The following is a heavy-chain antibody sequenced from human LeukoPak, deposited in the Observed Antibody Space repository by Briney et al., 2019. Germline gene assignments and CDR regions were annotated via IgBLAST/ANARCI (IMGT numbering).Heavy chain of an antibody. V-gene: IGHV3-21*01. D-gene: IGHD6-13*01. Sequence: GGSLRLSCAASGFTFSSYSINWVRQAPGKGLEWVSSISSSSNYIYYADSVKGRFTISRDNSKNTLYLQMNSLRAEDTAVYYCAKELSIAAAGGFDYWGQGTLVTVSS. CDR1: GFTFSSYS. J-gene: IGHJ4*02. CDR2: ISSSSNYI. CDR3: AKELSIAAAGGFDY.